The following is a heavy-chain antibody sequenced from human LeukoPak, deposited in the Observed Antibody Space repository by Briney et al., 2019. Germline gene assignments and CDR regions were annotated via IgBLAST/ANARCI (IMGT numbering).Heavy chain of an antibody. J-gene: IGHJ6*03. V-gene: IGHV7-4-1*02. CDR1: GYTITDNA. Sequence: ASVKVSCKAFGYTITDNAMNWVRQAPGQGLEWMGWINTNTGNPTYAQGFTGRFVFSLDTSVSTAYLQISSLKAEDTAVYYCAPVSANYMDVWGKGTTVTVSS. CDR3: APVSANYMDV. CDR2: INTNTGNP.